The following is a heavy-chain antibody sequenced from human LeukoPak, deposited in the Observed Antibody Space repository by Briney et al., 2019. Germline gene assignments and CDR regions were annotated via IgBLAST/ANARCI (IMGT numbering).Heavy chain of an antibody. J-gene: IGHJ4*02. CDR1: GFTFSANW. CDR3: ARGGFGYVYFDY. Sequence: PGGSLRLSCAASGFTFSANWMSWVRQAPGKGLEWVAHIKGDGSEKYSVDSVKGRFTISRDNAKSSLYLQMNSLRAEDTALYYCARGGFGYVYFDYWGQGSLVTVSS. V-gene: IGHV3-7*01. CDR2: IKGDGSEK. D-gene: IGHD2-8*01.